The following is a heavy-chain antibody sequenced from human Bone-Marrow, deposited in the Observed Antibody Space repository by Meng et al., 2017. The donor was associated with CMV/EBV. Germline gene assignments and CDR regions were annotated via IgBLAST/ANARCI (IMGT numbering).Heavy chain of an antibody. CDR2: VIYSGGT. D-gene: IGHD2-2*01. CDR1: GGSLSDYW. Sequence: GSLRLSCAVYGGSLSDYWWNWIRQSPGKGLEWIGEVIYSGGTNYNPSLKSRVTISEDTSKNQVSLKLSSVTAADTAVYYCARGGYQPLDSLEPWGQGALVTVSS. J-gene: IGHJ5*02. CDR3: ARGGYQPLDSLEP. V-gene: IGHV4-34*01.